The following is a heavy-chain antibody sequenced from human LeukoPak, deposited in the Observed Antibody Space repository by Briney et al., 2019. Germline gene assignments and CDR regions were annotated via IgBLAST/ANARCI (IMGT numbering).Heavy chain of an antibody. D-gene: IGHD1-20*01. J-gene: IGHJ3*02. V-gene: IGHV4-39*07. Sequence: SETLSLTCTVSGGSISSSSYYWGWIRQPPGKGLEWIGSIYYSGSTYYNPSLKSRVTISVDTSKNQFSLKLSSVTAADTAVYYCARDMSAITITHAFDIWGQGTMVTVSS. CDR3: ARDMSAITITHAFDI. CDR2: IYYSGST. CDR1: GGSISSSSYY.